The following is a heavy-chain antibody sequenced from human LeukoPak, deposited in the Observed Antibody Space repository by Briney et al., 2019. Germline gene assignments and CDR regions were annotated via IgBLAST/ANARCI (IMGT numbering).Heavy chain of an antibody. J-gene: IGHJ4*02. V-gene: IGHV3-49*03. CDR1: GFTFGDYA. Sequence: GGSLRLSCTASGFTFGDYAMSWFRQAPGKGLEWVGFIRSKAYGGTTEYAASVKGRFTISRDDSKSIAYLQMNSLKTEDTAVYYCTRGGGYCSGGSCYTAPFDYWGQGTLVTVSS. D-gene: IGHD2-15*01. CDR2: IRSKAYGGTT. CDR3: TRGGGYCSGGSCYTAPFDY.